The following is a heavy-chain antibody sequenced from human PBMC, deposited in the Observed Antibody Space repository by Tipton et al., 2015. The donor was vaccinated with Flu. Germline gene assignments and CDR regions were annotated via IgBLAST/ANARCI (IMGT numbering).Heavy chain of an antibody. V-gene: IGHV4-34*01. Sequence: TLSLTCDVYGGSFSGYYWSWIRQPPGKGLEWIGEINHSGSTNYNPSLKSRVTISVDTSKNQFSLKLSSVTAADTAVYYCARGPFRLWEVWGKGTTVTVSS. D-gene: IGHD2-2*01. CDR3: ARGPFRLWEV. J-gene: IGHJ6*04. CDR1: GGSFSGYY. CDR2: INHSGST.